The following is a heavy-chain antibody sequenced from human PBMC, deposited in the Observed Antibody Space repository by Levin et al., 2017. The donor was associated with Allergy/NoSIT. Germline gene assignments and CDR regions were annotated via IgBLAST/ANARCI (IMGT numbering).Heavy chain of an antibody. CDR3: VGYIAGGSGRGS. V-gene: IGHV4-61*01. CDR2: TYDSGDI. CDR1: HASVTGGSYH. J-gene: IGHJ5*02. Sequence: SETLSLTCTVSHASVTGGSYHWSWIRQPPGTGLEWIGHTYDSGDINYNPSLRSRLTISVDTSKNQFSLTLSSVTAADTAVYFCVGYIAGGSGRGSWGQGILVTVSS. D-gene: IGHD3-10*01.